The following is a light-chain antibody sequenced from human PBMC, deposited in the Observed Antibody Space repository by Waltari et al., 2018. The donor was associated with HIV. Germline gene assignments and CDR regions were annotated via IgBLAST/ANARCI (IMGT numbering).Light chain of an antibody. CDR3: QEYKTYSLYS. J-gene: IGKJ2*03. Sequence: DIQMTQSPSTLSSSVGDRVSITCRASQNISTWLAWYQQKPGKAPKLLIYKASTLESEVPSRFSGSRSGTEFTTTISSLQPDDFATYYCQEYKTYSLYSFGQGTKLEIK. CDR1: QNISTW. V-gene: IGKV1-5*03. CDR2: KAS.